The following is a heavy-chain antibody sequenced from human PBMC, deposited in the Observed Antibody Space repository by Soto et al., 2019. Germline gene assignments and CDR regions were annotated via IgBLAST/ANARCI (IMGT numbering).Heavy chain of an antibody. D-gene: IGHD6-6*01. Sequence: SETLSLTCTVSGGSISSSSYYWGWIRQPPGKGLEWIGSIYYSGSTYYNPSLKSRVTISVDTSKNQFSLKLSSVTAADTAVYYCASKIVSSSSGALFDYWGQGTLVTVSS. CDR3: ASKIVSSSSGALFDY. CDR1: GGSISSSSYY. CDR2: IYYSGST. V-gene: IGHV4-39*01. J-gene: IGHJ4*02.